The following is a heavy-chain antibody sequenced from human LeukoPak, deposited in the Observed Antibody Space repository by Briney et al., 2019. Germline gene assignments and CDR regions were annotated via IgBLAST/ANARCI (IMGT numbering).Heavy chain of an antibody. CDR1: GSSISSYY. Sequence: SETLSLTCTVSGSSISSYYWSWIRQPPGKGPEWIGYIYYSGSTIYNPSLKSRVTISVDTSKNQFSLRLSSVTAADTAVYYCARAWGCSGGSCPSDYWGQGTLVTVSS. V-gene: IGHV4-59*01. D-gene: IGHD2-15*01. CDR3: ARAWGCSGGSCPSDY. CDR2: IYYSGST. J-gene: IGHJ4*02.